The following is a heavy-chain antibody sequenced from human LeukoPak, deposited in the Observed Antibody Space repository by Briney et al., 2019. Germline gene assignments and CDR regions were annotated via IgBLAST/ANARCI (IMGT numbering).Heavy chain of an antibody. CDR3: ARAKQWLVDY. Sequence: GGSLRLSCAASGFTFSSYAMSWVRQAPGKGLEWVSAISGSGGSTYYADSVKGRFTISRDNAKNTLYLQMNSLRAEDTAVYYCARAKQWLVDYWGQGTLVTVSS. D-gene: IGHD6-19*01. J-gene: IGHJ4*02. CDR1: GFTFSSYA. CDR2: ISGSGGST. V-gene: IGHV3-23*01.